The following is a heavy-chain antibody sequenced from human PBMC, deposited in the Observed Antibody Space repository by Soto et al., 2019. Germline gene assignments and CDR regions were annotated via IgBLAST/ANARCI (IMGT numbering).Heavy chain of an antibody. V-gene: IGHV1-46*03. CDR2: INPSGGST. CDR3: ASPLAVAGTGDAFDI. J-gene: IGHJ3*02. Sequence: ASVKVSCKASGYTFTSYYMHWVRQAPGQGLEWMGIINPSGGSTSYAQKFQGRVTMTRDTSTSTVYMELSSLRSEDTAVYYCASPLAVAGTGDAFDIWGQGTMVTV. CDR1: GYTFTSYY. D-gene: IGHD6-19*01.